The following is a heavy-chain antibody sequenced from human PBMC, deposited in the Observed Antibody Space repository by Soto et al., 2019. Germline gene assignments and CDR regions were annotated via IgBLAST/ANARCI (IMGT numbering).Heavy chain of an antibody. Sequence: LTCAVSGGSISSSNWWSWVRQPPGKGREWIGEIYDSGSTDYNPSLKSRVTISEDQSKTQLSLKLSSVPAADTAVYYCVHLGGDPCYHDFCGQGILITGSS. CDR3: VHLGGDPCYHDF. CDR2: IYDSGST. D-gene: IGHD2-15*01. V-gene: IGHV4-4*02. CDR1: GGSISSSNW. J-gene: IGHJ4*02.